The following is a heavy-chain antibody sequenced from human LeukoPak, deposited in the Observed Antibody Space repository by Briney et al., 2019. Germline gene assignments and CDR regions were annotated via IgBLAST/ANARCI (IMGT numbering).Heavy chain of an antibody. D-gene: IGHD3-16*01. Sequence: VXXGSXXGYYWSWIRQPPGKGXXWIGEINHSGSTXYNPSLKSRVTISVDTSKNQFSLKLSSVTAAETAVYYCXXXXXXXASYFDYWGQGTLVTVSS. J-gene: IGHJ4*02. CDR3: XXXXXXXASYFDY. V-gene: IGHV4-34*01. CDR2: INHSGST. CDR1: XGSXXGYY.